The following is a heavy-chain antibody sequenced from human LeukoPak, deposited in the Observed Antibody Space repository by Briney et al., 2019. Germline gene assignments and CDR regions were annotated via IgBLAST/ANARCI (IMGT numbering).Heavy chain of an antibody. Sequence: PGGSLRLSCAASGFTFSSYSMNWVRQAPGKGLEWVSSISSSSSYIYYADSVKGRFTISRDNAKNSLYLQMNSLRAEDTALYYCAKDSVTMVRGVINWGQGTLVTVSS. D-gene: IGHD3-10*01. J-gene: IGHJ4*02. CDR1: GFTFSSYS. V-gene: IGHV3-21*04. CDR2: ISSSSSYI. CDR3: AKDSVTMVRGVIN.